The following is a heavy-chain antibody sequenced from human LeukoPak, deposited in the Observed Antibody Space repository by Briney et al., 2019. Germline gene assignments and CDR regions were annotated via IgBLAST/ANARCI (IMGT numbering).Heavy chain of an antibody. Sequence: GGSLRLSCAASGFTFSSYAMSWVRQAPGKGLEWVSTISGSGGSTYYADSVKGRFTISKDNSKNTLYLQMNSLRAEDTALYYCAKDRNNYSNFLDSWGQGTLVTVSS. CDR1: GFTFSSYA. CDR3: AKDRNNYSNFLDS. CDR2: ISGSGGST. J-gene: IGHJ4*02. V-gene: IGHV3-23*01. D-gene: IGHD4-11*01.